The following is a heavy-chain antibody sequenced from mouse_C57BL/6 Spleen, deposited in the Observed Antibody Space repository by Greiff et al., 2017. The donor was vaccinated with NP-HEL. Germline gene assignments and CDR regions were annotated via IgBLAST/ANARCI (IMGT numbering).Heavy chain of an antibody. D-gene: IGHD1-1*02. Sequence: QVQLQQPGAELVRPGTSVKLSCKASGYTLTSYWMHWVKQRPGQGLEWIGVIDPSDSYTNYNQKFKGKATLTVDTSSSTAYMQLSSLTSEDSAVYYCAREGGYWGQGTSVTVSS. V-gene: IGHV1-59*01. CDR3: AREGGY. CDR1: GYTLTSYW. CDR2: IDPSDSYT. J-gene: IGHJ4*01.